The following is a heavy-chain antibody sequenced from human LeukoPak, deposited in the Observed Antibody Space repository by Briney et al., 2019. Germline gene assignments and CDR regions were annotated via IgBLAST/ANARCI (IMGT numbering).Heavy chain of an antibody. CDR2: INHSGST. J-gene: IGHJ4*02. CDR1: GGSFSGYY. V-gene: IGHV4-34*01. D-gene: IGHD3-9*01. Sequence: SETLSLTCAVYGGSFSGYYWSWIRQPPGKGLEWIGEINHSGSTNYNPSLKSRVTISVDTPKNQFSLKLSSVTAADTAVYYCASHPDILTGYYYFDYWGQGTLVTVSS. CDR3: ASHPDILTGYYYFDY.